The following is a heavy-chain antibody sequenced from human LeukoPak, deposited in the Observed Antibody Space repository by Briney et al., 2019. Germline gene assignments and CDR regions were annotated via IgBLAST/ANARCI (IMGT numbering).Heavy chain of an antibody. CDR3: ARAAYYDSSPFLGAFDI. CDR2: ISAYNGNT. D-gene: IGHD3-22*01. Sequence: ASVKVSCKASGYTFTSYGISWVRQAPGQGLEWMEWISAYNGNTNYAQKFQGRVTITADKSTSTAYMELSSLRSEDTAVYYCARAAYYDSSPFLGAFDIWGQGTMVTVSS. CDR1: GYTFTSYG. V-gene: IGHV1-18*01. J-gene: IGHJ3*02.